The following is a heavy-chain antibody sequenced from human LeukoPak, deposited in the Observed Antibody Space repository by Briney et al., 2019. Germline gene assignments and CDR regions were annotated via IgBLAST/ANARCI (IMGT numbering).Heavy chain of an antibody. CDR3: ARRMVRGVIIT. CDR2: ISHSGST. V-gene: IGHV4-34*01. J-gene: IGHJ4*02. D-gene: IGHD3-10*01. CDR1: GGSFSGFY. Sequence: SETLSLTCAVYGGSFSGFYWSWIRQPPGKGLEWFGEISHSGSTNYNPSLKSRVTMSLDTSKNQFSLKLSSVTAADTAVYYCARRMVRGVIITWGQGTLVTVSS.